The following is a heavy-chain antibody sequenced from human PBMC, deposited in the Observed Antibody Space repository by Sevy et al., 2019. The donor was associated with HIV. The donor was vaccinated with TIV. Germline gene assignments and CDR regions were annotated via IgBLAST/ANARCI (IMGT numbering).Heavy chain of an antibody. V-gene: IGHV3-48*02. CDR1: GFTLSPYS. Sequence: GGSLRLSCAASGFTLSPYSMEWVRQAPGKGLEWVSHISSSRNIIYYADSVKGRFTVSRDKAKNSLYLRMDSLRDEDTAVYYCARDAMRVGNSNYYYGMDVWGQGTTVTVSS. D-gene: IGHD2-2*01. CDR2: ISSSRNII. J-gene: IGHJ6*02. CDR3: ARDAMRVGNSNYYYGMDV.